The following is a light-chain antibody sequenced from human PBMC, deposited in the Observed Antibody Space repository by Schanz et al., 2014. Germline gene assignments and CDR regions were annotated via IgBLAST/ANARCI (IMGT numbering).Light chain of an antibody. CDR3: QQCGSSRWT. CDR1: QSIISRD. CDR2: GAS. J-gene: IGKJ1*01. Sequence: EIVLTQSPGTLSLSPGERATLSCRASQSIISRDLAWYQQKPGRAPRLLIYGASSRAAGIPDSFSGSGSGTDFTLTISRLEPEDFAVYYCQQCGSSRWTFGQGTKVEIK. V-gene: IGKV3-20*01.